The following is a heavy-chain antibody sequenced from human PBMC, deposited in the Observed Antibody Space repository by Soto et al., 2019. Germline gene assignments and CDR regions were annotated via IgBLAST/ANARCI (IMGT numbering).Heavy chain of an antibody. CDR1: GDSASSNSAA. V-gene: IGHV6-1*01. J-gene: IGHJ3*02. CDR3: ARDLPGNYGSGCPVEAFAI. CDR2: TYYRSKWYN. Sequence: SQTLSLTCVISGDSASSNSAAWNWIRQSPSRVLEWRGRTYYRSKWYNDYAVSVKNRTTINPDTAKTPFSLQLNPVNPEDTAVYYGARDLPGNYGSGCPVEAFAIWGRGTMVTVS. D-gene: IGHD3-10*01.